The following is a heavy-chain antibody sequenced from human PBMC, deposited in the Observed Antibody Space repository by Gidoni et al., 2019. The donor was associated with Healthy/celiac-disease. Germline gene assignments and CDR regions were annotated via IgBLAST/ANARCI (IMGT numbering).Heavy chain of an antibody. J-gene: IGHJ4*02. V-gene: IGHV3-64*01. D-gene: IGHD6-13*01. CDR3: ARALIAAAGTGGNDY. CDR2: ISSNGGST. Sequence: EVQLVESGGGLVQPGGSLRLSCAASGFTFSSYAMHWVRQAPGKGLEYVSAISSNGGSTYYANSVKGRFTISRDNSKNTLYLQMGSLRAEDMAVYYCARALIAAAGTGGNDYWGQGTLVTVSS. CDR1: GFTFSSYA.